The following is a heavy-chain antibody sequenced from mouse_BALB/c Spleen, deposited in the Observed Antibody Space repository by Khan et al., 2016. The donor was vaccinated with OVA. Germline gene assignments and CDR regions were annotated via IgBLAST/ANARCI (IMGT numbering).Heavy chain of an antibody. Sequence: MQEVQSGPELKKPGETVKISCKASGYTFTTYGMNWVKQSPGKALKWMGWINTYTGEPTYADDFKGRFAFSLDTSASTAYLQINNLKNEDTATDFCARPPYFSYTLDYWGQGTSVTVSS. CDR2: INTYTGEP. V-gene: IGHV9-3-1*01. CDR1: GYTFTTYG. J-gene: IGHJ4*01. CDR3: ARPPYFSYTLDY. D-gene: IGHD2-10*01.